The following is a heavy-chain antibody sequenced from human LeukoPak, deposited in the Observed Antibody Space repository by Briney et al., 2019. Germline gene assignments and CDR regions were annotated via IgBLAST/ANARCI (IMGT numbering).Heavy chain of an antibody. CDR2: MYNAVRT. D-gene: IGHD3-10*01. V-gene: IGHV4-59*01. CDR3: ARYYSGLDY. J-gene: IGHJ4*02. Sequence: PSETLSLTCTVSGGSISSCYWSWIRQPPGKRLEWLGYMYNAVRTHYNPSVMSRVTILIDLSKNQFSLKLTSVTAADTAFYYCARYYSGLDYWGQGIQVTVSS. CDR1: GGSISSCY.